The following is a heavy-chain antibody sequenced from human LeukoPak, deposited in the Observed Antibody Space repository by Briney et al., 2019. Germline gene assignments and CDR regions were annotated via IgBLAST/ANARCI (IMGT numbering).Heavy chain of an antibody. J-gene: IGHJ4*02. D-gene: IGHD3-22*01. V-gene: IGHV4-59*08. CDR3: ARHGGYHSPIDY. CDR2: IYYTGST. Sequence: SETLSLTCTVSGGSISTYYWSWIRQPPGKGLEWIGYIYYTGSTNYNPSLKSRVSISVDTSKNQFSLKLSSVTAADTAVYYCARHGGYHSPIDYWGQGTLVTVSS. CDR1: GGSISTYY.